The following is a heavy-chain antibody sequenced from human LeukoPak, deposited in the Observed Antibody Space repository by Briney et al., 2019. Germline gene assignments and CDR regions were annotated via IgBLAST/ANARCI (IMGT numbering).Heavy chain of an antibody. CDR1: GGTFSSYA. D-gene: IGHD6-13*01. Sequence: ASVKVSCKASGGTFSSYAISWVRQAPGQGLEWMGWISAYNGNTNYAQKLQGRVTMTTDTSTSTAYMELRSLRSDDTAVYYCARWIAAAGAWYFDLWGRGTLVTVSS. V-gene: IGHV1-18*01. CDR3: ARWIAAAGAWYFDL. J-gene: IGHJ2*01. CDR2: ISAYNGNT.